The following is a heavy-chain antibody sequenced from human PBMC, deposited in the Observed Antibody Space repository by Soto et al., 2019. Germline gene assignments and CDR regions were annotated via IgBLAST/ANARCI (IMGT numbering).Heavy chain of an antibody. Sequence: PVESLKISCKGSGYTFTNNWVGWVRQMPGKGLEWMGIIDPGDSDTSYSPSFQGQVTISADKSISTAYLQWSSLKASDTAMYYCARLTFDSSGYYYYGMDVWGQGTTVTVSS. CDR1: GYTFTNNW. D-gene: IGHD3-22*01. V-gene: IGHV5-51*01. CDR3: ARLTFDSSGYYYYGMDV. J-gene: IGHJ6*02. CDR2: IDPGDSDT.